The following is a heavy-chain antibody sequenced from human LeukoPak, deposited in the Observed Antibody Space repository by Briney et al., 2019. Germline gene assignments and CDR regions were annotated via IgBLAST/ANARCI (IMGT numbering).Heavy chain of an antibody. CDR3: GKSVRFGNMGVEY. V-gene: IGHV3-30*18. CDR1: GFTFSSYG. CDR2: ISYEGSNK. D-gene: IGHD3-10*01. Sequence: PGRSLRLSCAASGFTFSSYGMHWVRQAPGKGLEWVALISYEGSNKYNEASVKGRFTISRDNSKNTLYLQMNSLRAEDAAVYYCGKSVRFGNMGVEYWGQGTLVTVSS. J-gene: IGHJ4*02.